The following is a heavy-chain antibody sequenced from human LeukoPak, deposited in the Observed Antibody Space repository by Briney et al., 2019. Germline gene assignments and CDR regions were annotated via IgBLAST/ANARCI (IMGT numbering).Heavy chain of an antibody. Sequence: GGSLRLSCAASGFTFSSYWMSWVRQAPGKGLEWVANIKQDGSEKYYVDSVKGRFTISRDNAKNSLYLQMNSLRAEDTAVYYCARDRSGSNDWFDPWGQGTLVTVSS. CDR3: ARDRSGSNDWFDP. D-gene: IGHD1-26*01. CDR2: IKQDGSEK. J-gene: IGHJ5*02. V-gene: IGHV3-7*01. CDR1: GFTFSSYW.